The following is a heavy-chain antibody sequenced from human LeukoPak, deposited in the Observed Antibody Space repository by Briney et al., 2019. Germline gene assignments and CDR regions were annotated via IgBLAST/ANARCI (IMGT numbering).Heavy chain of an antibody. Sequence: SETLSLTCTVSGGSISSGGYYWSWIRQHPGKGLEWIGYIYYSGSTYYNPSLKSRVTISVDTSKNQFSLKLSSVSAADTAVYYCARDQGFYDFWSGYYARNAFDIWGQGTMVTVSS. V-gene: IGHV4-31*03. D-gene: IGHD3-3*01. CDR1: GGSISSGGYY. CDR3: ARDQGFYDFWSGYYARNAFDI. J-gene: IGHJ3*02. CDR2: IYYSGST.